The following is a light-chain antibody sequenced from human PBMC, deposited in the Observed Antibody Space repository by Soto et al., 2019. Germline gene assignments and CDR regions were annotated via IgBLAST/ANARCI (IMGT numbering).Light chain of an antibody. CDR3: SSYTSSSTYV. J-gene: IGLJ1*01. CDR1: STDVGGYNY. Sequence: QSVLTQPASVSGSPGQSITISCTGSSTDVGGYNYVSWYQQHPGKAPKVMIYEVSNRPSGVSSRFSGSKSGNTASLTISGLQAEDEADYYCSSYTSSSTYVFGTGTKV. V-gene: IGLV2-14*01. CDR2: EVS.